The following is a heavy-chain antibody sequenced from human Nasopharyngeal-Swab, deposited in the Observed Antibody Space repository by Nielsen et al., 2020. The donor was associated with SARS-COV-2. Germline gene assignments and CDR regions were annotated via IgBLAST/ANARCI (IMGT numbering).Heavy chain of an antibody. CDR2: INPNSGGT. CDR3: ARVGPSGYYYGMDV. J-gene: IGHJ6*02. Sequence: VRQAPGQGLEWMGRINPNSGGTNYAQKFQGRVTMTRDTSISTAYMELSRLRSDDTAVYYCARVGPSGYYYGMDVWGQGTTVTVSS. V-gene: IGHV1-2*06. D-gene: IGHD6-25*01.